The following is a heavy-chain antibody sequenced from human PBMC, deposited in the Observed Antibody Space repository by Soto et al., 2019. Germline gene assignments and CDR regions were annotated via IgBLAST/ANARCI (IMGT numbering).Heavy chain of an antibody. D-gene: IGHD4-17*01. V-gene: IGHV3-11*01. CDR2: ISSSGSTI. CDR1: GFTFSDYY. CDR3: ATVYGDYVTAFDY. J-gene: IGHJ4*02. Sequence: GGSLRLSCAASGFTFSDYYMSWIRQAPGKGLEWVSYISSSGSTIYYADSVKGRFTISRDNAKNSLYLQMNSLRAEDTAVYYCATVYGDYVTAFDYWGQGTLVTVSS.